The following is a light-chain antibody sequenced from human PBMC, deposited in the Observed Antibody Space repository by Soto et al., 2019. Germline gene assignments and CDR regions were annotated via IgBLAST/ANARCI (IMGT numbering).Light chain of an antibody. CDR3: QQSFSTPIYT. Sequence: DILLTQSPSSLSASVGDRVTITCRASQSISPYLNWYQKRPGEAPNLLIYAVSTLQSGVPSRFSGSGSGTDFTPTISSLQPEDYVTSYCQQSFSTPIYTFGQGTELVI. V-gene: IGKV1-39*01. CDR1: QSISPY. CDR2: AVS. J-gene: IGKJ2*01.